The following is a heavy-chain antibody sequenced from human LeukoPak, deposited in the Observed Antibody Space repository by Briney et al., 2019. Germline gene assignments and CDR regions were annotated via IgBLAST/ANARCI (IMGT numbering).Heavy chain of an antibody. D-gene: IGHD3-9*01. V-gene: IGHV3-7*01. CDR1: GFTFSSYW. CDR3: ARDLGLRYFDWSPYFDY. Sequence: TGGSLRLSCAASGFTFSSYWMSWVRQAPGKGLEWVANIKQDGSEKYYVDSVKGRFTISRDNAKNSLYLQMNSLRAEDTAVYYCARDLGLRYFDWSPYFDYWGQGTLVTVSS. CDR2: IKQDGSEK. J-gene: IGHJ4*02.